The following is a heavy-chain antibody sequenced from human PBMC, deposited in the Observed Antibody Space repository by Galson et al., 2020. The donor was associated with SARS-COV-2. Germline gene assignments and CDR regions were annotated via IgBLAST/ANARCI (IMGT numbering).Heavy chain of an antibody. CDR1: GYTFTGYY. D-gene: IGHD2-2*01. CDR2: INPNSGGT. J-gene: IGHJ6*02. Sequence: ASVKVSCKASGYTFTGYYMHWVRQAPGQGLEWMGWINPNSGGTNYAQKFQGRVTMTRDTSISTAYMELSRLRSDDTAVYYCARVGVGGYCSSTSCYGGYYYYGMDVWGQGTLVTVSS. V-gene: IGHV1-2*02. CDR3: ARVGVGGYCSSTSCYGGYYYYGMDV.